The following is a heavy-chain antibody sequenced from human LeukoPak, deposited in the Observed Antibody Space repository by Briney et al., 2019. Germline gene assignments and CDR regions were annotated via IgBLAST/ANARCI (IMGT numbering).Heavy chain of an antibody. D-gene: IGHD4-17*01. V-gene: IGHV4-30-4*02. CDR3: ARDPALRDLWYFDL. J-gene: IGHJ2*01. CDR2: IYYSGST. CDR1: GGSISSGDYY. Sequence: SETLSLTCTVSGGSISSGDYYWSWIRQPPGKGLEWIGYIYYSGSTYYNPSLKSRVTISVDTSKNQFSLKLSSVTAVDTAVYYCARDPALRDLWYFDLWGRGTLVTVSS.